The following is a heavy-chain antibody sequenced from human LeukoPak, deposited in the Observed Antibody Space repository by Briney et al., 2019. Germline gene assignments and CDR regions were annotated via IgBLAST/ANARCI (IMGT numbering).Heavy chain of an antibody. CDR3: ARDAEMATIKGYFDY. CDR2: IIPIFGTA. CDR1: GGTFSSYA. D-gene: IGHD5-24*01. J-gene: IGHJ4*02. Sequence: ASVKVSCKASGGTFSSYAISWVRQAPGQGLEWMGGIIPIFGTANYAQKFQGRVTITADESTSTAHMELSSLRSEDTAVYYCARDAEMATIKGYFDYWGQGTLVTVSS. V-gene: IGHV1-69*01.